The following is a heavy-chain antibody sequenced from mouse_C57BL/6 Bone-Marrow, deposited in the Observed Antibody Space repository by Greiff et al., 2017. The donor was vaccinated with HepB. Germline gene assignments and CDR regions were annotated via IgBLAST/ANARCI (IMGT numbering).Heavy chain of an antibody. CDR2: IDPSDSYT. Sequence: QVQLQQPGTELVKPGASVKLSCKASGYTFTSYWMHWVKQRPGQGLEWIGEIDPSDSYTNYNQKFKGKATLTVDTSSSTAYMQLSSLTSEDSAVYYCARWGGSSYFDYWGQGTTLTVSS. D-gene: IGHD1-1*01. J-gene: IGHJ2*01. V-gene: IGHV1-69*02. CDR1: GYTFTSYW. CDR3: ARWGGSSYFDY.